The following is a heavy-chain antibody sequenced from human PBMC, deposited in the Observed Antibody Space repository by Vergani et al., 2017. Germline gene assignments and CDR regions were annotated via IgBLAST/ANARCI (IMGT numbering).Heavy chain of an antibody. CDR1: GFTFSSYA. J-gene: IGHJ4*02. CDR3: ARAPRRAWVVTAIEYYFDY. Sequence: EVQLVESGGGLIQPGGSLRLSCAASGFTFSSYAMSWVRQAPGKGLEWVSAISGSGGSTYYADSVKGRFTISRDNSKNTLYLQMNSLRAEDTAVYYCARAPRRAWVVTAIEYYFDYWGQGTLVTVSS. D-gene: IGHD2-21*02. CDR2: ISGSGGST. V-gene: IGHV3-23*04.